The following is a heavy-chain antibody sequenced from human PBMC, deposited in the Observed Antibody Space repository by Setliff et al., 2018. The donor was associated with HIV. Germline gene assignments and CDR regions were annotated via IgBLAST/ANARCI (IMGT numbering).Heavy chain of an antibody. J-gene: IGHJ4*02. CDR3: ARGSLLGYFAWLFPD. D-gene: IGHD3-9*01. V-gene: IGHV1-2*06. CDR2: TNPNSGGT. CDR1: GYTFTGYY. Sequence: ASVKVSCKASGYTFTGYYMHWLRQAPGQGLEWMGRTNPNSGGTNYAQKFQGRVTMTRDTSMNTAYMELSRLRSDDTAVYYCARGSLLGYFAWLFPDWGQGTLVTVSS.